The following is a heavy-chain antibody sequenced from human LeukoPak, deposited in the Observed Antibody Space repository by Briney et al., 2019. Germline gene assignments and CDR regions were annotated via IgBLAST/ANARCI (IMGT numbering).Heavy chain of an antibody. Sequence: GGSLRLSCAASGFTFSSYVMHWVRQAPGKGLEWVAVIWYDGSNEYCADSVKGRFTISRDNSKNTLYLQMNSLRAEDTAVYYCARDHEWGRAYFDYWGQGTLVTVSS. J-gene: IGHJ4*02. CDR2: IWYDGSNE. CDR3: ARDHEWGRAYFDY. V-gene: IGHV3-33*01. CDR1: GFTFSSYV. D-gene: IGHD1-26*01.